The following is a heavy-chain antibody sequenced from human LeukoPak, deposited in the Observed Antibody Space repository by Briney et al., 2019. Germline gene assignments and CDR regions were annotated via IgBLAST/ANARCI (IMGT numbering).Heavy chain of an antibody. J-gene: IGHJ4*02. V-gene: IGHV3-33*06. CDR1: GFTFSNYA. D-gene: IGHD6-19*01. Sequence: GRSLRLSCAASGFTFSNYAMHWVRQAPGTGLELAAVIWFDGTNKYYGDSVRGRFTISRDNSKNRLYLQMNSLRAEDTAVYYCAKARGSGWHDPWYLDYWGQGTLVTVSS. CDR2: IWFDGTNK. CDR3: AKARGSGWHDPWYLDY.